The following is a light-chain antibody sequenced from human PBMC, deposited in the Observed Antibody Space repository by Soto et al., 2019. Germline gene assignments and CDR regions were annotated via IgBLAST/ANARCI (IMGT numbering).Light chain of an antibody. V-gene: IGKV3-20*01. J-gene: IGKJ1*01. CDR1: QSVSSSY. CDR2: GAS. Sequence: EIVLKQSPGTRSFSPGERATLSCRASQSVSSSYLAWYQQKPGQAPRLLIYGASSRATGIPDRFSGSGSGTDFTLTISRLEPEDFAVYYCQQYGSSPWTFGQGTKVEIK. CDR3: QQYGSSPWT.